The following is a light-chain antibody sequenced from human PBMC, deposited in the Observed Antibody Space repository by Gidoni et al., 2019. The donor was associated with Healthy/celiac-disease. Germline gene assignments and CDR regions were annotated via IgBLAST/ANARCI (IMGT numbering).Light chain of an antibody. CDR3: AAWDDSLNGLWV. CDR1: SSNIGSNT. CDR2: INN. Sequence: QSVLTPPPSASRTPGQRVTISCSGSSSNIGSNTVNWYQQLPGTAPKLLIYINNQRPSGVPDRFSGSKSGTSASLAISGLQSEDEADYYCAAWDDSLNGLWVFGGGTKLTVL. V-gene: IGLV1-44*01. J-gene: IGLJ3*02.